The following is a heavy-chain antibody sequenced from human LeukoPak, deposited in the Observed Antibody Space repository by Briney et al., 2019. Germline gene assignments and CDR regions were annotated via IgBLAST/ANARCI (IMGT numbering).Heavy chain of an antibody. CDR2: IIPIFGTA. V-gene: IGHV1-69*01. D-gene: IGHD3-22*01. CDR1: GGTFSSYA. Sequence: SVKVSCKASGGTFSSYAISWVRQAPGQGLEWMGGIIPIFGTANYAQKFQGRVTITADESTSTAYMELSSLRSEDTAVYCCARGDYDSSYMDVWGKGTTVTVSS. CDR3: ARGDYDSSYMDV. J-gene: IGHJ6*03.